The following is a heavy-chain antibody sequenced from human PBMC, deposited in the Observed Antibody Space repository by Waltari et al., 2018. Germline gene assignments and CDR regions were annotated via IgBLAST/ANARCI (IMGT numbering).Heavy chain of an antibody. J-gene: IGHJ5*01. Sequence: QVQLVQRGAEVKKPGASVKVSCTDSGYTFTGYYIHWVRQAPGQGLEWMGRINPNSGGTNYAQKFQGRVTMTRDTSINTAYMELSRLRPDDTAVYYCAKGQEHYYDNSGSFVSWGQGTLVTVSS. CDR3: AKGQEHYYDNSGSFVS. V-gene: IGHV1-2*06. D-gene: IGHD3-22*01. CDR1: GYTFTGYY. CDR2: INPNSGGT.